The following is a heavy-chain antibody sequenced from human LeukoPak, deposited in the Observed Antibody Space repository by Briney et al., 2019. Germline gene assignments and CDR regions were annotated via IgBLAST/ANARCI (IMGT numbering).Heavy chain of an antibody. CDR2: ISGRGGT. D-gene: IGHD4-17*01. J-gene: IGHJ4*02. V-gene: IGHV3-23*01. Sequence: PGGSLRLSCAASGFTFSSHTMNWVRQAPGKGLQWVSSISGRGGTYYADSVKGRFTVSRDNFKNTLYLQMNSLRGEDTAVYYCAKHKENYGDSCLDDYWGQGTLVTVSS. CDR1: GFTFSSHT. CDR3: AKHKENYGDSCLDDY.